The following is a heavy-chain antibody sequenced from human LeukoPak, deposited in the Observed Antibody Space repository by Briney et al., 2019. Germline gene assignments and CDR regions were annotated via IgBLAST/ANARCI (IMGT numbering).Heavy chain of an antibody. J-gene: IGHJ3*02. CDR2: INHSGST. CDR1: GGSFSGYY. CDR3: ARDVERGYDSSGYYYDGAFDI. D-gene: IGHD3-22*01. Sequence: SETLSLTCAVYGGSFSGYYWSWIRQPPGKGLEWIGEINHSGSTNYNPSLKSRVTISVDTSKNQFSLKLSSVTAADTAVYYCARDVERGYDSSGYYYDGAFDIWGQGTMVTVSS. V-gene: IGHV4-34*01.